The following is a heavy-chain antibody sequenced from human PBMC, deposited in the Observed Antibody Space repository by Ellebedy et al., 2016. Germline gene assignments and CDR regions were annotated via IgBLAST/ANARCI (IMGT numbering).Heavy chain of an antibody. CDR2: INTHTGNP. Sequence: ASVKVSCKASGYTFTSYAMNWVRQAPGQGLEWMGWINTHTGNPTYAQGFTGRFVFSLDTSVSTAYLQISSLKAEDTAVYYCARDNLWFGESYFDYWGQGTLVTVSS. D-gene: IGHD3-10*01. CDR1: GYTFTSYA. J-gene: IGHJ4*02. CDR3: ARDNLWFGESYFDY. V-gene: IGHV7-4-1*02.